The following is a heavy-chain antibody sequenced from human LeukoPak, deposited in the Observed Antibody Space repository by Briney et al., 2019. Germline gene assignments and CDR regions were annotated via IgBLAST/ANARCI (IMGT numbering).Heavy chain of an antibody. CDR1: GITFSSYS. J-gene: IGHJ4*02. D-gene: IGHD3-22*01. CDR2: ISSSSSTI. Sequence: GGSLRLSCAASGITFSSYSMDWVRQAPGKGLEWVSYISSSSSTIYYADSVKGRFTISRDDAKNSLYLQMNSLRAEDTAVYYCARWYYYDSSGSPDHWGQGTLVTVSS. CDR3: ARWYYYDSSGSPDH. V-gene: IGHV3-48*01.